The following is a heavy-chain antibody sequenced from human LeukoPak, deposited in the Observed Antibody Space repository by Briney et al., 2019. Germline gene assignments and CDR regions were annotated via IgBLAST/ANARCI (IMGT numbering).Heavy chain of an antibody. CDR3: ARPAGRAAAAHLFDY. Sequence: SETLSLTCTVSGGSISSYYWSWIRQPPGKGLEWIGYIYYSGSTNYNPSLKSRVTISVDTSKNQFSLKLSSVTAADTAVYYCARPAGRAAAAHLFDYWGQGTLVTVSS. CDR1: GGSISSYY. J-gene: IGHJ4*02. V-gene: IGHV4-59*08. D-gene: IGHD6-13*01. CDR2: IYYSGST.